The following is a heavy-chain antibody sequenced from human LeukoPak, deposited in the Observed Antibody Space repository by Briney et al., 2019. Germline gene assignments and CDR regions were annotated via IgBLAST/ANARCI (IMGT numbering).Heavy chain of an antibody. CDR1: GFTFSSYS. CDR2: ISSSSSYI. D-gene: IGHD5-24*01. V-gene: IGHV3-21*01. Sequence: GGSLRLSCAASGFTFSSYSMNWVRQAPGKGLEWVSSISSSSSYIYYADSVKGRFTISRDNAKNSLYLQMNSLRAEDTAVYYCASDEMATIGFDYWGQGTLVTVSP. J-gene: IGHJ4*02. CDR3: ASDEMATIGFDY.